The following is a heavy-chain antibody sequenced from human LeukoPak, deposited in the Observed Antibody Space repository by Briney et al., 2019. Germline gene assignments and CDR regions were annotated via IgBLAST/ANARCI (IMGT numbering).Heavy chain of an antibody. D-gene: IGHD1-26*01. CDR3: AKPSGSGVDY. CDR2: IRSDGYHT. V-gene: IGHV3-30*02. CDR1: GFTFSSYA. Sequence: PGGSLRLSCAASGFTFSSYAMNWVRQAPGKGLEWVAFIRSDGYHTYYADSVKGRFTITRDNSKNTLYLQMNSLRLEDMALYYCAKPSGSGVDYWGRGTRVTVSS. J-gene: IGHJ4*02.